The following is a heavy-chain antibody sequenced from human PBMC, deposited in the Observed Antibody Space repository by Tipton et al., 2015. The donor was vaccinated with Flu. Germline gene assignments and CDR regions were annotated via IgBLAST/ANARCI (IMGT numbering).Heavy chain of an antibody. J-gene: IGHJ4*02. Sequence: TLSLTCDVSGYSISSGYYWGWIRQPPGKRREWIGSISHSGTTYYNPSLESRVTVSLDTSKNQCSLKLSSVTATDTAVFYCVRGYSGYGEFDYWGQGTLVTVSS. V-gene: IGHV4-38-2*01. CDR3: VRGYSGYGEFDY. CDR1: GYSISSGYY. D-gene: IGHD5-12*01. CDR2: ISHSGTT.